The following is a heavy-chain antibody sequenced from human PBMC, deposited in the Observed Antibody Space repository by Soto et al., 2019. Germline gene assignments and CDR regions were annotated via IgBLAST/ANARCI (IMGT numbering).Heavy chain of an antibody. V-gene: IGHV4-34*01. J-gene: IGHJ5*02. Sequence: SETLSLTCAVYGGSFSVYYWRWIRHPPGKGLEWIGEINHSGSTNYNPSLKSRVTISVDTSKNQFSLKLSSVTAADTAVYYCARGLRGVAARPRWFDPWGQGTLVTVSS. CDR1: GGSFSVYY. CDR2: INHSGST. CDR3: ARGLRGVAARPRWFDP. D-gene: IGHD6-6*01.